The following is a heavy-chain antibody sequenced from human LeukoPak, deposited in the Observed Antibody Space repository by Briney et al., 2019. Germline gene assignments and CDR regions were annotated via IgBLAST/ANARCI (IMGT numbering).Heavy chain of an antibody. Sequence: SETLSLTCTVSGGSISSYYWSWIRQPPGKGLAWIGYIYYSGSNNYNPSLKSRVTISVDTSKNQFSLKLSSVTAADTAVYYCARDLRTNWFDPWGQGTLVTVSS. CDR3: ARDLRTNWFDP. CDR1: GGSISSYY. V-gene: IGHV4-59*01. J-gene: IGHJ5*02. CDR2: IYYSGSN.